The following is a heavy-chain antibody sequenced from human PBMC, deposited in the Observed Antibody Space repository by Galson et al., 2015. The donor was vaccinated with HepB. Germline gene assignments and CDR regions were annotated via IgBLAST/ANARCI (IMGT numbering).Heavy chain of an antibody. Sequence: SGGSISSGGYSWSWIRQPPGKGLEWIGYIYHSGSTYYNPSLKSRVTISVDRSKNQFSLKLSSVTAADTAVYYCASLANWGSDYYYYYMDVWGKGTTVTVSS. D-gene: IGHD7-27*01. CDR1: GGSISSGGYS. CDR2: IYHSGST. J-gene: IGHJ6*03. CDR3: ASLANWGSDYYYYYMDV. V-gene: IGHV4-30-2*01.